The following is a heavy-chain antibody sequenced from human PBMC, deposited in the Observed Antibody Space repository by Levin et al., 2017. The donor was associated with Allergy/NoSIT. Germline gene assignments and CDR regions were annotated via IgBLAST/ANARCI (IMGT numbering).Heavy chain of an antibody. D-gene: IGHD2-2*01. J-gene: IGHJ6*03. CDR1: GYTFKNYG. CDR3: ARFVVTPVSYFYMDV. CDR2: ISTHNGNT. V-gene: IGHV1-18*01. Sequence: ASVKVSCKASGYTFKNYGISWVRQAPGQGLEWLGWISTHNGNTNYAQSFQGRVTMTTDTSTSTADMELRSLISDDTAVYYCARFVVTPVSYFYMDVWGKGTTVTVSS.